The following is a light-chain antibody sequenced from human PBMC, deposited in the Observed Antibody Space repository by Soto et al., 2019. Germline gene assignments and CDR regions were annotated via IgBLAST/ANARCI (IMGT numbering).Light chain of an antibody. CDR2: DAS. CDR3: QQYNDWRST. Sequence: EIVMTQSPATLSVSPGERATLSCRASQSVSRNVAWYRQKPGQAPRLLIHDASTRASGISVRLSGSGSGTELTHASSSPEPEDFAGYCGQQYNDWRSTCGQGTKVEIK. CDR1: QSVSRN. J-gene: IGKJ1*01. V-gene: IGKV3-15*01.